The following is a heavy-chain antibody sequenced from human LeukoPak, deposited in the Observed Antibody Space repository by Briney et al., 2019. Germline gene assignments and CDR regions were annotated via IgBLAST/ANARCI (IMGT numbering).Heavy chain of an antibody. CDR1: GFTFSSYW. J-gene: IGHJ4*02. D-gene: IGHD7-27*01. V-gene: IGHV3-7*01. CDR2: IKQDGSEK. CDR3: ARESNWGEKPLDTFDY. Sequence: PGGSLRLSCAASGFTFSSYWMSWVRQAPGKGLEWVANIKQDGSEKYYVDSVKGRFTISRDNAKNSLYLQMNSLRAEDTAVYYCARESNWGEKPLDTFDYWGQGTLVTVSS.